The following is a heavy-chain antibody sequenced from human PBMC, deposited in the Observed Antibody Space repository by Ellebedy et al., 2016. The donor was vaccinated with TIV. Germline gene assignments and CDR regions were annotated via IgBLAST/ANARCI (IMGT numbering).Heavy chain of an antibody. CDR2: IIPILGVP. D-gene: IGHD7-27*01. CDR3: ARDVEELGRKNYGMDV. CDR1: GDTFSRYA. J-gene: IGHJ6*02. Sequence: ASVKVSCKTSGDTFSRYAISWVRQAPGQGLEWMGGIIPILGVPNYAQKFLGRLTNTADESTRTVYMELSSLRSEDTAVYYCARDVEELGRKNYGMDVWGQGTTVIVSS. V-gene: IGHV1-69*10.